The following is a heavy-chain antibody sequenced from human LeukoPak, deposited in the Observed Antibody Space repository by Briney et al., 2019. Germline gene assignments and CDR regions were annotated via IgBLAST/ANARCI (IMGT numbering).Heavy chain of an antibody. CDR3: ANLNWLVDAFDI. J-gene: IGHJ3*02. CDR2: IRYDGSNK. Sequence: EGSLRLSCAASGFTFSSYGMHWVRQAPGKGLEWVAFIRYDGSNKYYADSVKGRFTISRDNSKNTLYLQMNSLRAEDTAVYYCANLNWLVDAFDIWGQGTMVTVSS. CDR1: GFTFSSYG. D-gene: IGHD6-19*01. V-gene: IGHV3-30*02.